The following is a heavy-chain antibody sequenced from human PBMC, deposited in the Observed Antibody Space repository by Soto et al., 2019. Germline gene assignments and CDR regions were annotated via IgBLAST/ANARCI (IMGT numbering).Heavy chain of an antibody. Sequence: SETLSLTCTVSGGSISSGGYYWSWIRQHPGKGLEWIGYIYYSGSTYYNPSLKSRVTISVDTSKNQFSLKLSSVTAADTAVYYCARGFYDFWSGYYTASTFFGYWGQGTLVTVSS. CDR3: ARGFYDFWSGYYTASTFFGY. V-gene: IGHV4-31*03. D-gene: IGHD3-3*01. CDR1: GGSISSGGYY. J-gene: IGHJ4*02. CDR2: IYYSGST.